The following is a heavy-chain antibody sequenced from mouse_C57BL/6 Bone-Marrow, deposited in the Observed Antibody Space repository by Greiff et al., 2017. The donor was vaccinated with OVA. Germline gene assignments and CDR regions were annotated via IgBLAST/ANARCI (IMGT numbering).Heavy chain of an antibody. J-gene: IGHJ3*01. CDR1: GYTFTDYE. Sequence: VKLMESGAELVRPGASVTLSCKASGYTFTDYEMHWVKQTPVHGLEWIGAIDPETGGTAYNQKFKGKAILTADKSSSTAYMELRSLTSEDSAVYYCTRQAYYSNPWFAYWGQGTLVTVSA. CDR3: TRQAYYSNPWFAY. CDR2: IDPETGGT. V-gene: IGHV1-15*01. D-gene: IGHD2-5*01.